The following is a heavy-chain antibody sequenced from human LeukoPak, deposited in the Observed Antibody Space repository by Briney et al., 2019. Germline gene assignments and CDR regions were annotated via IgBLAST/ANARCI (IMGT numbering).Heavy chain of an antibody. CDR2: ISYDGSKK. Sequence: SGRSLRLSCAASGFIFSTSAMHWVRQAPGKGLERVAVISYDGSKKYYAESVKGRFTISRDNSKNTLYLQVNSLRAEDTAVYYCAKDWAGNGGFDYWGQGTLVTVSS. CDR1: GFIFSTSA. V-gene: IGHV3-30*18. J-gene: IGHJ4*02. D-gene: IGHD4-23*01. CDR3: AKDWAGNGGFDY.